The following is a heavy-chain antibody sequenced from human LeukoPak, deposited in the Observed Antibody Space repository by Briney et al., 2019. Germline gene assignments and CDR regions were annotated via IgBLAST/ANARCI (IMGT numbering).Heavy chain of an antibody. J-gene: IGHJ6*02. V-gene: IGHV3-30*04. D-gene: IGHD5-12*01. CDR3: ARGDSGYDSYYYYGMDV. Sequence: GRSLRLSCAASGFTFSSYAMHWVRQAPGKGLEWVAVISYDGSNKYYADSVKGRFTISRDNSKNTLYLQMNSLRAEDTAVYYCARGDSGYDSYYYYGMDVWGQGTRSPSP. CDR2: ISYDGSNK. CDR1: GFTFSSYA.